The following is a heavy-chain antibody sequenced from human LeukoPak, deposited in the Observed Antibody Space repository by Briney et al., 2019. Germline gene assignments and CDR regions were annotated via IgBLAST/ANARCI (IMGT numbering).Heavy chain of an antibody. J-gene: IGHJ1*01. CDR1: GYTFTGYY. CDR2: INPNSGGT. V-gene: IGHV1-2*02. D-gene: IGHD3-10*01. CDR3: ARGITMVREAPFQH. Sequence: GASVKVSCKASGYTFTGYYMHWVRQAPGQGFKWKGGINPNSGGTNYAQKFQGRVTMTRDTSISTAYMELSRLRSDDTAVYYCARGITMVREAPFQHWGQGTLVTVSS.